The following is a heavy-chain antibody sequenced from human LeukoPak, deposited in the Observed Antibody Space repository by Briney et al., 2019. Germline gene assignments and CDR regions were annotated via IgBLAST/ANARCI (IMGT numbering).Heavy chain of an antibody. V-gene: IGHV3-30*02. CDR2: IKYDESQI. D-gene: IGHD1-26*01. J-gene: IGHJ4*02. CDR1: GFTFSNYD. CDR3: AKDAGRWDFDF. Sequence: PGGSLRLSCAASGFTFSNYDMHWVRQAPGKGLDWVSFIKYDESQIYYADSVKGRFTISRDNSKSTLYLQMSTLRSEDTAVYYCAKDAGRWDFDFWGQGTLATVSS.